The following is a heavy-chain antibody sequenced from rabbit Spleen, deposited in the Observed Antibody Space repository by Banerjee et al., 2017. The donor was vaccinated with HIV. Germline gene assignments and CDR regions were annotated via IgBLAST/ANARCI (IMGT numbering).Heavy chain of an antibody. CDR1: GFSFSSNA. CDR3: ASNHYVGGWDTYWDL. Sequence: QSLEESGGDLVKPGASLTLTCTASGFSFSSNAMCWVRQAPGKGLEWIACIDVGSTGTTYYASWAKGRFTISKTSSTTVTLQMTSLTAADTATYFCASNHYVGGWDTYWDLWGPGTLVTVS. J-gene: IGHJ4*01. D-gene: IGHD4-1*01. CDR2: IDVGSTGTT. V-gene: IGHV1S40*01.